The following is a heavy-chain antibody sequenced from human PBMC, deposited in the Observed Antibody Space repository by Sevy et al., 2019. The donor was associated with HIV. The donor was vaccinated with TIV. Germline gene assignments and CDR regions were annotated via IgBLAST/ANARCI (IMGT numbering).Heavy chain of an antibody. D-gene: IGHD3-22*01. CDR2: IYVTGGVT. CDR3: AGARFDSSGSFDAFDI. Sequence: GGSLRLSCKPSGFTFANYAMNWVRQAPGKGLEWVSPIYVTGGVTYYVDSVKGRFTISRDNSKNTLYLQMNSLRTEDTAIYYCAGARFDSSGSFDAFDIWGQGTMVTVSS. V-gene: IGHV3-23*01. J-gene: IGHJ3*02. CDR1: GFTFANYA.